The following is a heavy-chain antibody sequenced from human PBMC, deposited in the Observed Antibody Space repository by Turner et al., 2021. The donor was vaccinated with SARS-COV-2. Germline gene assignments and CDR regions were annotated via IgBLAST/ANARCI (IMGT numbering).Heavy chain of an antibody. J-gene: IGHJ4*02. CDR3: ATDPLGWAGYDY. CDR1: GYTLTEIF. Sequence: QVQLVQSGAEMKKPGASVKVSCTVSGYTLTEIFIHRVGQAPGKGLEWMGGFDTKDRETIYAQKFQGRDTMTENTSTDIAYMELSSLSSDDTAVYYCATDPLGWAGYDYWGQGTLVTVSS. CDR2: FDTKDRET. D-gene: IGHD6-25*01. V-gene: IGHV1-24*01.